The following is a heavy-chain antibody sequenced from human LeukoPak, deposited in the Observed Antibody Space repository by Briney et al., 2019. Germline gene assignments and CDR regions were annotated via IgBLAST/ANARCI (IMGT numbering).Heavy chain of an antibody. CDR3: ARELNYVWGSFRSFDY. CDR2: INSEGIIT. J-gene: IGHJ4*02. Sequence: PGGSLRLTCEASGFTFSHYWMHWVRQAPGKGLVWVSRINSEGIITSYADSVKGRFTISRDNAKSSLYLQMSSLRVEDTAVYYCARELNYVWGSFRSFDYWGQGTLVTVSS. CDR1: GFTFSHYW. D-gene: IGHD3-16*02. V-gene: IGHV3-74*03.